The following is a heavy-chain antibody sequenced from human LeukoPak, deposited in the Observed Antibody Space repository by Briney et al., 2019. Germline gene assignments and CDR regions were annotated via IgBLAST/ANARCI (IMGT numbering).Heavy chain of an antibody. Sequence: GRSLRRSCAASGFTFNNYGMHWVRQAPGKGLEWVAFIWYDGSNKYYADSVKGRFTISRDNSKNTLYLQMNSLRAEDTAVYYCARHRSGYCSSTSCSIDYWGQGTLVTVSS. CDR2: IWYDGSNK. V-gene: IGHV3-33*01. D-gene: IGHD2-2*01. J-gene: IGHJ4*02. CDR3: ARHRSGYCSSTSCSIDY. CDR1: GFTFNNYG.